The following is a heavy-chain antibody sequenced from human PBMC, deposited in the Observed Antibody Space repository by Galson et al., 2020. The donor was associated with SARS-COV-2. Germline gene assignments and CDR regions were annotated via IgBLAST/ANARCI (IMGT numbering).Heavy chain of an antibody. V-gene: IGHV4-59*01. J-gene: IGHJ6*02. Sequence: SETLSLTCTVSGGSISSYYWSWIRQPPGKGLEWIGYIYYSGSTNYNPSLKSRVTIAVETSKNQFSLKLSSVTAADTAVYYCARDHRLYGSGNYYGMDVWGQGTTVTVSS. D-gene: IGHD3-10*01. CDR1: GGSISSYY. CDR2: IYYSGST. CDR3: ARDHRLYGSGNYYGMDV.